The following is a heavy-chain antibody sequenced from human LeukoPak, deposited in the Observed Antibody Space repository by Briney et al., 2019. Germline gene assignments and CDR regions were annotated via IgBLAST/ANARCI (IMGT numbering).Heavy chain of an antibody. Sequence: SETLSLTCTVSGGSMSSYYWNWIRQPAGKGLEWIGRIYTSGSTNYNPSLKSRVTISVDTSKNQFSLKLSSVTAADTAVYYCARGGYYGSGSRPQTNWFDPWGQGTLVTVSS. V-gene: IGHV4-4*07. CDR3: ARGGYYGSGSRPQTNWFDP. D-gene: IGHD3-10*01. CDR2: IYTSGST. CDR1: GGSMSSYY. J-gene: IGHJ5*02.